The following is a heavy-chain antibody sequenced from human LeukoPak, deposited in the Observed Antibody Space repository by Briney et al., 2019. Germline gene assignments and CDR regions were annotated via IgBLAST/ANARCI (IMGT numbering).Heavy chain of an antibody. Sequence: PSETLSLTFTVSGGSISNYYWSWIRQPPGKGLECLGFIFHTGTTNYNPSLKSRVTISVDTSKNQFSLKLSSVTAADTAIYYCARTYLGTTACPVEYWGQGTLVSVSS. V-gene: IGHV4-59*08. J-gene: IGHJ4*02. CDR3: ARTYLGTTACPVEY. D-gene: IGHD2/OR15-2a*01. CDR2: IFHTGTT. CDR1: GGSISNYY.